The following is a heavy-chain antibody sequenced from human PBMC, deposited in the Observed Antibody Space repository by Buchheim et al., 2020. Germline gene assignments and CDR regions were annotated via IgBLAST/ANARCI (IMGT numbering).Heavy chain of an antibody. J-gene: IGHJ6*02. CDR2: IYYSGST. CDR1: GGSISSGDYY. D-gene: IGHD3-10*02. V-gene: IGHV4-30-4*01. CDR3: ARGPATTFGYYYYYGMDV. Sequence: QVQLQESGPGLVKPSQTLSLTCTVSGGSISSGDYYWSWIRQPPGKGLEWIGYIYYSGSTYYNPSLKSRVTLSVDTSKNQFSLKLSSVTAADTAVYYCARGPATTFGYYYYYGMDVWGQGTT.